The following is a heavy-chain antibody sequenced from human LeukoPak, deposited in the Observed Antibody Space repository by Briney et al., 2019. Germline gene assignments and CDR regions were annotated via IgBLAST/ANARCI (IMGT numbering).Heavy chain of an antibody. Sequence: GGSLRLSCAASGFTFSSYGMSWVRQAPGKGLEWVSAISGSGGSTYYADSVKGRFTISRDNSKSTLYLQMNSLRAEDTAVYYCAKEGYSGSQFDYWGQGTLVTVSS. CDR2: ISGSGGST. V-gene: IGHV3-23*01. CDR1: GFTFSSYG. J-gene: IGHJ4*02. CDR3: AKEGYSGSQFDY. D-gene: IGHD1-26*01.